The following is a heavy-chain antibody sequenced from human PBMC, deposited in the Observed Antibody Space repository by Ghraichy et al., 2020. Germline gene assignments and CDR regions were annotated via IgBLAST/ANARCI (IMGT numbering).Heavy chain of an antibody. CDR1: GFTFGNCW. Sequence: GGSLRLSCAASGFTFGNCWMSWVRQAPGKGLEWVANIKQDGSEKYYVDSVKGRFTISRDNAKSSLYLQMNSLRAEDTAVYYCARLRGTVTNFDYWGQGTLVTVSS. D-gene: IGHD4-17*01. CDR2: IKQDGSEK. CDR3: ARLRGTVTNFDY. J-gene: IGHJ4*02. V-gene: IGHV3-7*01.